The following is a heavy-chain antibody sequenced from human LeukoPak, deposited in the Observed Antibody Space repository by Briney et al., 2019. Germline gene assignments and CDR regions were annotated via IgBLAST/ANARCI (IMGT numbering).Heavy chain of an antibody. CDR3: ARDDYGDYSRFDP. V-gene: IGHV1-46*01. CDR2: INPSGGST. J-gene: IGHJ5*02. D-gene: IGHD4-17*01. CDR1: GYTFTSYY. Sequence: ASVKVSCKASGYTFTSYYMHWVRQAPGHGLEWMGIINPSGGSTSYAQKFQGRVTMTRDMSTSTVYMELSSLRSEDTAVYYCARDDYGDYSRFDPWGQGTLVTVSS.